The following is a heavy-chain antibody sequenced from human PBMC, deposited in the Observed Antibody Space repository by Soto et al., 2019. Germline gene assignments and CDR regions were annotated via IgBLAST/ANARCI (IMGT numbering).Heavy chain of an antibody. D-gene: IGHD3-16*01. CDR1: GGSIDNSY. CDR3: ARAWGGWADY. CDR2: VYHRGGT. Sequence: SETLSLTCTVSGGSIDNSYWSWIRQPPGKGLEWIGYVYHRGGTNYNPSLKSRVTISIDTSKIQFFLSLTSVTAADTAVYYCARAWGGWADYWGQGTLVTVSS. V-gene: IGHV4-59*08. J-gene: IGHJ4*02.